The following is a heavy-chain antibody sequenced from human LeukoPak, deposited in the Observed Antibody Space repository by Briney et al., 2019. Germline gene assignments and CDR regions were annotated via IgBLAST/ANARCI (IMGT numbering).Heavy chain of an antibody. V-gene: IGHV5-51*01. CDR3: ARDLGGIAVAGTLYFDY. CDR2: IYPGDTDT. J-gene: IGHJ4*02. D-gene: IGHD6-19*01. Sequence: RGESLKISCKGSGYSFTSYWIGWVRQMPGKGLEWMGIIYPGDTDTRYSPSFQGQVTISADKSISTAYLQWSSLKASDTAMYYCARDLGGIAVAGTLYFDYWGQGTLVTVSS. CDR1: GYSFTSYW.